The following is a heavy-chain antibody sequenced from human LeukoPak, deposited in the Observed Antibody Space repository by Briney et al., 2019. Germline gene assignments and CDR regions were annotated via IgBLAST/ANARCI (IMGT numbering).Heavy chain of an antibody. V-gene: IGHV4-59*01. CDR2: VDKSGST. Sequence: SETLSLTCSVSGDSIRNYYWSWIRQSPGKGLEWIGYVDKSGSTHYNPSFKSRVIVSSDTSRNEFSLNLNSVTAADTAIYYCARGGSSCYGCHNWFDPWGQGTRVTVSS. CDR1: GDSIRNYY. CDR3: ARGGSSCYGCHNWFDP. D-gene: IGHD2-2*01. J-gene: IGHJ5*02.